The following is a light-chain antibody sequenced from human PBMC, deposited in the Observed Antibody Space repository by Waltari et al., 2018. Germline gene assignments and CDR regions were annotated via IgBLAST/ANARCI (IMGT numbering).Light chain of an antibody. CDR1: SPTIGSNF. Sequence: QSVLTQPPSASGTPGQRVTISCSGSSPTIGSNFVSWYQQLPGTAPKLLIYRNTQRPSGVPDRFSGSKSGTSASLAISGLRSEDEADYYCAAWDDSLSGPVFGGGTKLTVL. CDR3: AAWDDSLSGPV. CDR2: RNT. J-gene: IGLJ2*01. V-gene: IGLV1-47*01.